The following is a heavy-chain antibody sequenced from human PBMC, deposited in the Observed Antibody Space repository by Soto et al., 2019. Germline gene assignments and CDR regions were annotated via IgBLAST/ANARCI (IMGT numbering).Heavy chain of an antibody. J-gene: IGHJ2*01. Sequence: QVQLVQSGAEVKKPGSSVKVSCKASGGTFSSYAISWVRQAPGQGLEWMGGIIPIFGTANYAQKFQGRVTITADESTSSAYMELSSLRSEDTAVYYCARQWELLHLDWYFDLWGRGTLVTVSS. CDR1: GGTFSSYA. CDR2: IIPIFGTA. V-gene: IGHV1-69*01. CDR3: ARQWELLHLDWYFDL. D-gene: IGHD1-26*01.